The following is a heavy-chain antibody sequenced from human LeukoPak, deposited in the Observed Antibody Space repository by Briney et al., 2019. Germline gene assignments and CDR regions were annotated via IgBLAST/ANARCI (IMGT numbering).Heavy chain of an antibody. CDR2: ISAYNGNT. J-gene: IGHJ4*02. V-gene: IGHV1-18*01. D-gene: IGHD3-10*01. Sequence: ASVKVSCKASGYTFTSYGISWVRQAPGQGLEWMGWISAYNGNTNYAQKLQGRVTMTTDTSTSIAYMELRSLRSDDTALYYCAKGGADYYGSGSYYNSGYFDYWGQGTLVTVSS. CDR1: GYTFTSYG. CDR3: AKGGADYYGSGSYYNSGYFDY.